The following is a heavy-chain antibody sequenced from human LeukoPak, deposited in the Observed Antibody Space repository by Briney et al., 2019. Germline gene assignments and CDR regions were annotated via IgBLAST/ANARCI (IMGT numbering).Heavy chain of an antibody. J-gene: IGHJ4*02. D-gene: IGHD3-10*01. CDR3: ATDLILVVRGPSFDY. CDR1: GYTLTELS. Sequence: ASVKVSCKVSGYTLTELSMHWVRQAPGKGLEWMGGFDPEDGETIYAQKFQGRVTMTVDTSTDTAYMELSSLRSEDTAVYYCATDLILVVRGPSFDYWGQGTLVTVSS. V-gene: IGHV1-24*01. CDR2: FDPEDGET.